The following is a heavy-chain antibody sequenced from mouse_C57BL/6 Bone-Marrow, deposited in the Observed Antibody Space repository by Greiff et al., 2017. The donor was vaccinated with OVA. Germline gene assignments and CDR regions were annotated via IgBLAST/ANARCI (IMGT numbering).Heavy chain of an antibody. Sequence: EVKLVESGGGLVKPGGSLKLSCAASGFTFSSYAMSWVRQTPEKRLEWVATISDGGSYTSYPDNAQGRFPISRANAKNNLYLQMSHLRSEDTAMYYFARAYGRGDYWGQGTTLTVSS. J-gene: IGHJ2*01. CDR1: GFTFSSYA. CDR3: ARAYGRGDY. D-gene: IGHD2-1*01. CDR2: ISDGGSYT. V-gene: IGHV5-4*03.